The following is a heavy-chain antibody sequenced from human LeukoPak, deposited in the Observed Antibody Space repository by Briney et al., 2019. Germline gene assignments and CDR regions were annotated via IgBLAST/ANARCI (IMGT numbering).Heavy chain of an antibody. V-gene: IGHV1-2*06. J-gene: IGHJ4*02. CDR1: GYTFTGYD. Sequence: ASVKVSCKASGYTFTGYDMHWVRQAPGQGLEWMGRINPDSGDTNYAQKFQGRVTMTRDTSTSTAYMELSRLRSDDTAVYYRARAFEATVVPNDYWGPGTLVTVSS. D-gene: IGHD4-23*01. CDR2: INPDSGDT. CDR3: ARAFEATVVPNDY.